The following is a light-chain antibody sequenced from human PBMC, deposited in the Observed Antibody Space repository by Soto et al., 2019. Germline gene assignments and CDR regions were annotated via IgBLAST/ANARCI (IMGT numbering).Light chain of an antibody. V-gene: IGLV2-14*01. Sequence: QSVLTQPASVSGSPGQSITVSCTGSSSDFGDDKYVSWYQQQPGKGPNLLIYGVNSRPSGISNRFSGSKSGNTASLTISGLQVEDEAEYFCSSYAHGSTYVFGTGTKLTVL. CDR3: SSYAHGSTYV. CDR1: SSDFGDDKY. CDR2: GVN. J-gene: IGLJ1*01.